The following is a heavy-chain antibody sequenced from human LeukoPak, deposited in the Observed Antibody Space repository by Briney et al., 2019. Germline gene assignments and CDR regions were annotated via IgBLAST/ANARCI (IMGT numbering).Heavy chain of an antibody. CDR1: GFTFSSYA. D-gene: IGHD1-26*01. CDR2: IKSKTDGGTT. V-gene: IGHV3-15*01. J-gene: IGHJ4*02. Sequence: GGSLRLSCAASGFTFSSYAMSWVRRAPGKGLEWVGRIKSKTDGGTTDYVAPVKGRFTISRDDSKNTLYLQMNSLKTEDTAVYYCTTGGNYYEYWGQGTLVTVSS. CDR3: TTGGNYYEY.